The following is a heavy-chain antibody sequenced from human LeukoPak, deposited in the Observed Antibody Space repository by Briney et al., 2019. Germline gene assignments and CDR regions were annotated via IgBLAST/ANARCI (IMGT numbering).Heavy chain of an antibody. J-gene: IGHJ6*04. D-gene: IGHD6-13*01. V-gene: IGHV3-30*04. CDR2: ISYDGSNK. Sequence: GGSLRLSCAASGFTFSRYAMHWVRQAPGKGLEWVAVISYDGSNKYYTDSVKGRFTISRDNSKNTLYLQMNSLRAEDTAVYYCARDMDSSSSPYYYYYHGMDVWGKGTTVTVSS. CDR1: GFTFSRYA. CDR3: ARDMDSSSSPYYYYYHGMDV.